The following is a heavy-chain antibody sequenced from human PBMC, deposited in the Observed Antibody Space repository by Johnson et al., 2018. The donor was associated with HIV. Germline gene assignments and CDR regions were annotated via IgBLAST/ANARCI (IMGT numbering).Heavy chain of an antibody. D-gene: IGHD3-10*01. CDR1: GFTFSSYW. CDR3: AKGGLWFGEYHAFDI. V-gene: IGHV3-23*04. Sequence: VQLVESGGGLVQPGGSLRLSCAASGFTFSSYWMSWVRQAPGKGLEWVPGKGLEWVSGISDSGGSTHYADSVKGRFTISRDNSKNTLYLQMNSLRAEDTAVYYCAKGGLWFGEYHAFDIWGQGTMVTVSS. CDR2: ISDSGGST. J-gene: IGHJ3*02.